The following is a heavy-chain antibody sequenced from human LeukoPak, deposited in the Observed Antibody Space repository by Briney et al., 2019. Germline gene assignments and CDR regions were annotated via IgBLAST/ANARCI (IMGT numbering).Heavy chain of an antibody. CDR3: AKDNRRHYTSGPNPDSLH. J-gene: IGHJ4*02. V-gene: IGHV3-9*01. CDR1: GFIFNNYA. Sequence: GRPLRLSCAGSGFIFNNYAMHWVRQPPGKGLEWVSGISWNSGTIDYADSVRGRFTISRDNAKNSLYLQMDSLRVEDTAFYYCAKDNRRHYTSGPNPDSLHWGQGALVTVSS. D-gene: IGHD6-19*01. CDR2: ISWNSGTI.